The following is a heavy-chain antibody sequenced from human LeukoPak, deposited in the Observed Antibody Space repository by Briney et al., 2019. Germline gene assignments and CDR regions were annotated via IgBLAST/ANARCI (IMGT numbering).Heavy chain of an antibody. CDR1: GFTFSSYA. V-gene: IGHV3-23*01. CDR2: ISGSGGST. D-gene: IGHD2-15*01. Sequence: GGSLRLSCAASGFTFSSYAMSWVRQAPGKGLEWVSAISGSGGSTYYADSVKGRFAVSRDNSKNTLYLQMNSLRADDTAVYYCGGGSLGSGTSSDCCPLDYWGQGTLVTVSS. CDR3: GGGSLGSGTSSDCCPLDY. J-gene: IGHJ4*02.